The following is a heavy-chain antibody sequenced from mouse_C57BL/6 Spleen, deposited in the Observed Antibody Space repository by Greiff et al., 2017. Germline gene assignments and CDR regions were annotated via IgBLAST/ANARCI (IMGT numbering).Heavy chain of an antibody. J-gene: IGHJ1*03. Sequence: QVQLQQPGAELVKPGASVKMSCKASGYTFTSYWITWVKQRPGQGLEWIGDIYPGSGSTNYNEKFKSKATLTVDTASSTAYMQLSSLTSEDSAVYYCARKGGVDGYFDVWGTGTTVTVSS. CDR2: IYPGSGST. CDR1: GYTFTSYW. V-gene: IGHV1-55*01. CDR3: ARKGGVDGYFDV.